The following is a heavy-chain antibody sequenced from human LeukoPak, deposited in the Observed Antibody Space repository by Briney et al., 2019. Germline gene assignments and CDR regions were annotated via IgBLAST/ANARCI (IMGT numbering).Heavy chain of an antibody. J-gene: IGHJ3*02. CDR3: AREGFTYYYDSSGYSRRMDDACDN. D-gene: IGHD3-22*01. CDR2: IKQDGSEK. Sequence: PGGSLRLSCAASGFTFSSYWMTWVRQAPGKGLEWVANIKQDGSEKYYVDSVEGRFTISRDSAKNSLYLQMNSLSAEDTAVYYCAREGFTYYYDSSGYSRRMDDACDNWGQGTMVTVSS. CDR1: GFTFSSYW. V-gene: IGHV3-7*01.